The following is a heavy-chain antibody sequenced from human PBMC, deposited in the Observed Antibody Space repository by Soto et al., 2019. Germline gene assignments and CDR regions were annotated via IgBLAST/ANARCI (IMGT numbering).Heavy chain of an antibody. CDR2: ISSSSSYI. V-gene: IGHV3-21*01. CDR1: GFTFSSYS. Sequence: GGSLRLSCAASGFTFSSYSMNWVRQAPGKGLEWVSSISSSSSYIYYADSVKGRFTISRDNAKNSLYLQMNSLRAEDTAVYYCARANLNCSSTSCYLDYYYYYMDVWGKGTTVTVSS. CDR3: ARANLNCSSTSCYLDYYYYYMDV. J-gene: IGHJ6*03. D-gene: IGHD2-2*01.